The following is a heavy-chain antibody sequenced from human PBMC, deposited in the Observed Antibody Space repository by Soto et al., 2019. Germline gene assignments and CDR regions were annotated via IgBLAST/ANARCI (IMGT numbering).Heavy chain of an antibody. CDR3: ARISPSDIVVVQAAHPRLVDFDY. CDR1: GFTFSSYS. Sequence: EVQLVESGGGLVKPGGSLRLSCAASGFTFSSYSMNWVRQAPGKGLELVSSISSSSSYIYYADSVKGRFTISRDNAKNSLYLQMNSLSAEDTAVYYCARISPSDIVVVQAAHPRLVDFDYWGQRSLVTVSS. V-gene: IGHV3-21*01. D-gene: IGHD2-2*01. CDR2: ISSSSSYI. J-gene: IGHJ4*02.